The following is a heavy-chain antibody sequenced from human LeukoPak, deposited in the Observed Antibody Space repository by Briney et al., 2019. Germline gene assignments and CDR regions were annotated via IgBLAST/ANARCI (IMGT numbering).Heavy chain of an antibody. Sequence: PSETLSLTCAVYGGSFSGYYWSWIRQPPGKGLEWIGEINHSGSTNYNPSLKSRVTISVDTSKNQFPLKLSSVTAADTAVYYCARGGHSSGWYYYYGMDVWGQGTTVTVSS. CDR1: GGSFSGYY. CDR2: INHSGST. J-gene: IGHJ6*02. CDR3: ARGGHSSGWYYYYGMDV. D-gene: IGHD6-19*01. V-gene: IGHV4-34*01.